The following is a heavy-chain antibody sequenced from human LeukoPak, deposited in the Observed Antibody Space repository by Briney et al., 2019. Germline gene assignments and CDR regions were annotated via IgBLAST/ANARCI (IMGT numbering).Heavy chain of an antibody. J-gene: IGHJ4*02. CDR3: ARSRGGDFDWLLFKGFQSSLGFDY. Sequence: SETLSLTCTVSGGSISSYYWSWIRQPPGKGLEWIGYIYTSGSTNYNPSLKSRVTISVDTSKNQFSLKLSSVTAADTAVYYCARSRGGDFDWLLFKGFQSSLGFDYWGQGTLVTVSS. V-gene: IGHV4-59*01. CDR2: IYTSGST. CDR1: GGSISSYY. D-gene: IGHD3-9*01.